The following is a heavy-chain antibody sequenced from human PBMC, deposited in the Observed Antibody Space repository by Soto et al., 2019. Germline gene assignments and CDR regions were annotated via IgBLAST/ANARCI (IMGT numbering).Heavy chain of an antibody. CDR1: GFTFSIDS. V-gene: IGHV3-21*01. CDR3: ARGHYGDYPY. Sequence: EVHLVESGGGLVKPGGSLRLSCAASGFTFSIDSMNWVRQAPGKGLERVSSITSSSNYISYADSGKGRFTISRDNAKNSRYKQMNSLRADDTAVYYCARGHYGDYPYWGQGTLVTVSS. D-gene: IGHD4-17*01. CDR2: ITSSSNYI. J-gene: IGHJ4*02.